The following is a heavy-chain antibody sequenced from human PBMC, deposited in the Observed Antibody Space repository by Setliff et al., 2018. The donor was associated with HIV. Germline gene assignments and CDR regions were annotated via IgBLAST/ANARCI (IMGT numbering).Heavy chain of an antibody. Sequence: ASVKVSCKASGYTFSDYEIHWLRQAPGQGPEWLGWINGNSGAANYAQKFQGRVTITRDTSTNTAYMEMTRLRSDDTAVYSCARGGDDYGPGTWTFDFWGQGTLVTVSS. D-gene: IGHD3-10*01. J-gene: IGHJ4*02. CDR2: INGNSGAA. CDR1: GYTFSDYE. V-gene: IGHV1-2*02. CDR3: ARGGDDYGPGTWTFDF.